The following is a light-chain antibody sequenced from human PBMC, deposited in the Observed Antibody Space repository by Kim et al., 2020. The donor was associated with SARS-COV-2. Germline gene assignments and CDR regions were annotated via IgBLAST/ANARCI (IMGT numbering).Light chain of an antibody. V-gene: IGLV1-40*01. CDR1: SSNIGAGYD. Sequence: VTISCTGSSSNIGAGYDVHWYQQLPGTAPKLLIYGNSNRPSGVPDRFSGSKSGTSASLAITGLQAEDEADYYCQSYDSSLSGSVVFGGGTKLTVL. CDR2: GNS. CDR3: QSYDSSLSGSVV. J-gene: IGLJ2*01.